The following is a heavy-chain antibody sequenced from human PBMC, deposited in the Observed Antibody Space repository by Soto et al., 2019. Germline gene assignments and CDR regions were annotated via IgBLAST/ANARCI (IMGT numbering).Heavy chain of an antibody. CDR1: GYSFRSND. CDR3: ARDSTSPDF. Sequence: QVQLVQSGAEVKKPGASVKVSCKASGYSFRSNDITWVRQAPGQGLEWMGWMNCNSGDTGYAQKFQGRVTMTRNTSMSTAYMELSSLTSEDTAVYFCARDSTSPDFRGQGTLVTVSS. D-gene: IGHD2-2*01. V-gene: IGHV1-8*01. J-gene: IGHJ4*02. CDR2: MNCNSGDT.